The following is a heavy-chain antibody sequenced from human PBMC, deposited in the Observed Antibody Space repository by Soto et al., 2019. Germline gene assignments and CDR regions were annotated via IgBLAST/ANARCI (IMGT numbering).Heavy chain of an antibody. CDR2: IKSDGSSI. Sequence: GGSLRLSCAAAGFTFSSYWMHWVRQAPGKGLVWVSRIKSDGSSISYADSVRGRFTTSRDNAKNTLHLQMTSLRAEDTAMYYCARGHNYARTLDAFDIWGQGTMVTVSS. CDR1: GFTFSSYW. CDR3: ARGHNYARTLDAFDI. J-gene: IGHJ3*02. V-gene: IGHV3-74*01. D-gene: IGHD2-2*01.